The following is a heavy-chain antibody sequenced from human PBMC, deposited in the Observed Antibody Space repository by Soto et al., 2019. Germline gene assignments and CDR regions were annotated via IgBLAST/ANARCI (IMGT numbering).Heavy chain of an antibody. V-gene: IGHV3-64*01. CDR2: ISSNGGST. D-gene: IGHD2-8*01. CDR1: GFTFSSYA. J-gene: IGHJ4*02. Sequence: PGGSLRLSCAASGFTFSSYAMHWVRQAPGKGLEYVSAISSNGGSTYYANSVKGRFTISRDSSKNTLYLQMGSLRAEDMAVYYCARDKGEGYCTNGVCYYFDYWGQGTLVTVSS. CDR3: ARDKGEGYCTNGVCYYFDY.